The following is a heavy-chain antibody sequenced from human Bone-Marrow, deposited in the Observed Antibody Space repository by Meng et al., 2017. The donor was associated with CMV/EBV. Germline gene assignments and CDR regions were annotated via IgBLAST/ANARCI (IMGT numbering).Heavy chain of an antibody. J-gene: IGHJ4*02. CDR2: IYYSGTT. D-gene: IGHD3-3*02. CDR1: GGSISSGGFY. V-gene: IGHV4-31*03. Sequence: SETLSLTCTVSGGSISSGGFYWSWIRQHPGKGLEWIAYIYYSGTTYYNPSLKRRVTISVDTSKNQFSLKLSSVTAADTAVYYCARAHPPAPSGIHDYWGQGTLVTVSS. CDR3: ARAHPPAPSGIHDY.